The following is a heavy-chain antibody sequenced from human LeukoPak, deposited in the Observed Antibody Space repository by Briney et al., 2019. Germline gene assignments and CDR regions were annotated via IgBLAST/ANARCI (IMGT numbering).Heavy chain of an antibody. CDR1: GGSITNYY. CDR2: IHYSGRT. D-gene: IGHD6-19*01. CDR3: ARRGSSGWYYFDS. V-gene: IGHV4-59*01. J-gene: IGHJ4*02. Sequence: PSETLSLTCTVSGGSITNYYWSWIRQPPGKGLEWIGYIHYSGRTDYNPSLKSRVTISVDTSKTEFSLKLSSVTAADTAVYHCARRGSSGWYYFDSWGQGTLVTVSP.